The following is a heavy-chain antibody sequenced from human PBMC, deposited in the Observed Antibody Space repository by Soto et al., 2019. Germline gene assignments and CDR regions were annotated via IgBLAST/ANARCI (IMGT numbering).Heavy chain of an antibody. Sequence: SAKVSCKASGYTFTSYYMDWVRQAPGQGLEWMGIINPSCGSTSYAQKFQGRVTMTRDTSTSTVYMELSSLRSEGTAVYYCARDQTSVTMIVVVMEGTAFDIWGQGTMVTVSS. CDR2: INPSCGST. D-gene: IGHD3-22*01. CDR1: GYTFTSYY. CDR3: ARDQTSVTMIVVVMEGTAFDI. V-gene: IGHV1-46*01. J-gene: IGHJ3*02.